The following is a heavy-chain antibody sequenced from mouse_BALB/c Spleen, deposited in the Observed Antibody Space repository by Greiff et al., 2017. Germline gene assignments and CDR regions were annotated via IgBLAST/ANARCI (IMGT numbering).Heavy chain of an antibody. CDR3: AREAYYGNYVWFAY. CDR2: IWSGGST. J-gene: IGHJ3*01. V-gene: IGHV2-4-1*01. Sequence: VKLQESGPGLVQPSQSLSITCTVSGFSLTSYGVHWVRQSPGKGLEWLGVIWSGGSTDYNAAFISRLSISKDNSKSQVFFKMNSLQADDTAIYYCAREAYYGNYVWFAYWGQGTLVTVSA. CDR1: GFSLTSYG. D-gene: IGHD2-10*01.